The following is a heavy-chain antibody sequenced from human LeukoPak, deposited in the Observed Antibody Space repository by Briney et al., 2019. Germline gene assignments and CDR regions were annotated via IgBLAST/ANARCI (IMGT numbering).Heavy chain of an antibody. CDR2: IIPIFGTA. CDR3: ARGASSWYSFDY. J-gene: IGHJ4*02. V-gene: IGHV1-69*13. D-gene: IGHD6-13*01. Sequence: RASVKVSCKASGGTFSSYAISWVRQAPGQGLEWMGGIIPIFGTANYAQKFQGRVTITADESTSTAYMELSSLRSEDTAVYYCARGASSWYSFDYWGQGTLVTVSS. CDR1: GGTFSSYA.